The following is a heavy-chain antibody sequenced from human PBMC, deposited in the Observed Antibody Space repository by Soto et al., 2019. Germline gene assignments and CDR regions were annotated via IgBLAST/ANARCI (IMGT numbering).Heavy chain of an antibody. CDR1: GFTFSSYG. V-gene: IGHV3-30*18. CDR3: AKQGPGSGSSLASFDC. D-gene: IGHD1-26*01. Sequence: QVQLVESGGGVVQPGRSLRLSCAASGFTFSSYGMHWVRQAPGKGLEWVAFISFDETDKYYADSVKGRFTISRDNFKKTLYLQMNSLRAEDTAVYYCAKQGPGSGSSLASFDCWGQGTLVTVSS. J-gene: IGHJ4*02. CDR2: ISFDETDK.